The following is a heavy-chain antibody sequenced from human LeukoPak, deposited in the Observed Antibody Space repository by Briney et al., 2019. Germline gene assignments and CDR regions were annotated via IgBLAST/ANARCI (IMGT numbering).Heavy chain of an antibody. CDR1: GYSISSGYY. CDR2: IYHSGST. V-gene: IGHV4-38-2*02. CDR3: ASVYTDCSSTSCVVDP. Sequence: SETLSLTCTVSGYSISSGYYWGWIRQPPGKGLEWIGSIYHSGSTYYNPSLKSRVTISVDTSKIQFSLKLSSVTAADTAVYYCASVYTDCSSTSCVVDPWGQGTLVTVSS. D-gene: IGHD2-2*01. J-gene: IGHJ5*02.